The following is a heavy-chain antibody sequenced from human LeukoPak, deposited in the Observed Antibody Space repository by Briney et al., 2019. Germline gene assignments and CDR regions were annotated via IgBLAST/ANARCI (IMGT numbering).Heavy chain of an antibody. V-gene: IGHV5-51*01. Sequence: GESLKISCKGSGYTFANYWIGWVRQMPGKGLEWMGSIYPDDSETRYSPSFQGQVSMSADKSISAAYLQWSSLQASDTGMYYCATLDYCGGQSCWIFDYWGQGTLVTVSS. D-gene: IGHD2-21*01. J-gene: IGHJ4*02. CDR1: GYTFANYW. CDR3: ATLDYCGGQSCWIFDY. CDR2: IYPDDSET.